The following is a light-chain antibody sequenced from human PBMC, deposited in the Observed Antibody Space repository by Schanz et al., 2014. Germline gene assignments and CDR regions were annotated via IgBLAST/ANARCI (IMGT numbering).Light chain of an antibody. CDR1: SSDVGGYNL. V-gene: IGLV2-8*01. CDR3: SSYAGSNNLV. CDR2: EGS. J-gene: IGLJ2*01. Sequence: QSALTQPASVSGSPGQSVTISCTGTSSDVGGYNLVSWYQHHPGKAPKLMIYEGSKRPSGVSNRFSGSGSGNTASLTVSGLQAEDEADYYCSSYAGSNNLVFGGGTKLTVL.